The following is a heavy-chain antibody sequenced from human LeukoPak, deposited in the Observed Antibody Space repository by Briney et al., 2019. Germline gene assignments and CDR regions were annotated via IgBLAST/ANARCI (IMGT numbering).Heavy chain of an antibody. Sequence: GGSLRLSCAASGFTFSDYYMSWIRQAPGKGLEWVSYISSSGSTIYYADSVKGRFTISRDNAKNSLYLQMNSLRAEDTAVYYCARVGYDGSGSPREAVRYYFDYWGQGTLVTVSS. CDR1: GFTFSDYY. D-gene: IGHD3-10*01. CDR2: ISSSGSTI. CDR3: ARVGYDGSGSPREAVRYYFDY. J-gene: IGHJ4*02. V-gene: IGHV3-11*04.